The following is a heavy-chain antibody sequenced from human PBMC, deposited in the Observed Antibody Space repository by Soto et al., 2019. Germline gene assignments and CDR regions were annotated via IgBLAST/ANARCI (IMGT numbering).Heavy chain of an antibody. CDR3: ARAQWLLSYYYGMDV. D-gene: IGHD3-22*01. CDR2: IIPIFGTA. V-gene: IGHV1-69*13. CDR1: GGTFSSYA. J-gene: IGHJ6*02. Sequence: GASVKVSCKASGGTFSSYAISWVRQAPGQGLEWMGGIIPIFGTANYAQKFQGRVAITADESTSTAYMELSSLRSEDTAVYYCARAQWLLSYYYGMDVWGQGTTVTVSS.